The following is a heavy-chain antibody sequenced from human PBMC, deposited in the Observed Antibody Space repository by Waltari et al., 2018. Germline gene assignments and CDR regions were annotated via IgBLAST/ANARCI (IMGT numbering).Heavy chain of an antibody. V-gene: IGHV4-4*02. D-gene: IGHD3-22*01. Sequence: QVQLQESGPGLVKPSGTLSLTCAVSGGSISSSNWWSWVRQPPGKGLEWIGEIYNSGSTNYNPSLKSRVTISVDKSKNQFSLKLSSVTAADTAVYYCARVYSDSSGYRGEAFDYWGQGTLVTVSS. J-gene: IGHJ4*02. CDR3: ARVYSDSSGYRGEAFDY. CDR1: GGSISSSNW. CDR2: IYNSGST.